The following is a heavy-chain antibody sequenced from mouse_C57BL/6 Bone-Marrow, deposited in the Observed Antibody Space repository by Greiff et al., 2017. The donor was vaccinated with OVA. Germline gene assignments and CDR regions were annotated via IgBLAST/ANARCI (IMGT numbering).Heavy chain of an antibody. CDR2: IDPSDSYT. CDR1: GYTFTSYW. J-gene: IGHJ1*03. Sequence: VKLQQSGAELVKPGASVKLSCKASGYTFTSYWMQWVKQRPGQGLEWIGEIDPSDSYTNYNPKFKGKATLTVDTSSSTAYMQLSSLTSEDSAVYYCAVFIPGGYWYFDVWGTGTTVTVSS. D-gene: IGHD1-2*01. CDR3: AVFIPGGYWYFDV. V-gene: IGHV1-50*01.